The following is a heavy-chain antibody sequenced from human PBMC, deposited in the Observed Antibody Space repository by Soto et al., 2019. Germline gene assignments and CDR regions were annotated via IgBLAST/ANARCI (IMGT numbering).Heavy chain of an antibody. D-gene: IGHD4-17*01. CDR1: GFSLSTSGMC. CDR2: IDWDDDK. J-gene: IGHJ6*02. CDR3: ARIRQDDYADYYGMDV. Sequence: SGPTLVNPTQTLTLTCTFSGFSLSTSGMCVSWIRQPPGKALEWLALIDWDDDKYYSTSLKTRLTISKDTSKNQVVLTMTNMDPVDTATYYCARIRQDDYADYYGMDVWGQGTTVTVSS. V-gene: IGHV2-70*01.